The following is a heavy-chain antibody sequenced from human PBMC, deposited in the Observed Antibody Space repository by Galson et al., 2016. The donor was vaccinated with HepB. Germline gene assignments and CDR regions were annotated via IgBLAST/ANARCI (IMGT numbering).Heavy chain of an antibody. CDR2: ISYDGNTK. V-gene: IGHV3-30-3*01. J-gene: IGHJ5*02. CDR3: AGTLEGLLWFPFDP. Sequence: SLRLSCAASEFTFSSSAMHWVRQAPGKGLEWVAVISYDGNTKYYADSVKGRFTISRDNSKNTLYLQMNSLRAEDTAVYYCAGTLEGLLWFPFDPWGQGTLVTVSS. CDR1: EFTFSSSA. D-gene: IGHD3-10*01.